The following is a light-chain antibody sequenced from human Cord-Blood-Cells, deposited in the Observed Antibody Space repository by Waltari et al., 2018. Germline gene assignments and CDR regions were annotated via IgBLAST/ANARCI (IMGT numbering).Light chain of an antibody. V-gene: IGKV2-28*01. Sequence: DLGLTQSPLSLPVTPGEPASTSCRSSQSLLHSNGYNYLDWYLQKPGQSPQLLIYLGSNRASGVPDRFSGSGSGTDFTLKISRVEAEDVGVYYCMQALQTPWTFGQGTKVEIK. CDR3: MQALQTPWT. CDR1: QSLLHSNGYNY. CDR2: LGS. J-gene: IGKJ1*01.